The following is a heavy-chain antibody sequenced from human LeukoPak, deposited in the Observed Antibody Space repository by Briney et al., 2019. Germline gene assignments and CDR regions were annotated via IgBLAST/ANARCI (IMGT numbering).Heavy chain of an antibody. V-gene: IGHV4-59*08. CDR3: ARAVSGRFDY. CDR1: GGSINNYY. D-gene: IGHD6-19*01. Sequence: SQTLSLTCTVSGGSINNYYWSWVRQPPGAGLEWLAYIYYTGSTNYNPSLKTRLTISVDTSKNQFSLRLSSVTAADTAIYYCARAVSGRFDYWGQGTLVTVSS. CDR2: IYYTGST. J-gene: IGHJ4*02.